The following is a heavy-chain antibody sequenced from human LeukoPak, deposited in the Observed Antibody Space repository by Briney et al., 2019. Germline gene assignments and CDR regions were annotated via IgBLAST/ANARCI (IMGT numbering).Heavy chain of an antibody. CDR3: AGAELHYDYDDYEAFDH. V-gene: IGHV4-59*01. CDR2: IYYSGST. J-gene: IGHJ4*02. CDR1: GGSISSYY. Sequence: SETLSLTCTVSGGSISSYYWSWIRQPPGKGLEWIGYIYYSGSTNYNPSLKSRVTISVDMSRNHFSLRLNSVTAADTAIYFCAGAELHYDYDDYEAFDHWGQGTLVTVSS. D-gene: IGHD4-17*01.